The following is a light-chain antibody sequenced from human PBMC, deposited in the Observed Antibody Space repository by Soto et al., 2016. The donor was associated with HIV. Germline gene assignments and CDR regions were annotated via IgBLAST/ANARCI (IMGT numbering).Light chain of an antibody. Sequence: AIQMTQSPSSLSASVGDRVTITCRASQAIKNELGWYQQKPGKPPKLLIYAASSLGGAVPSRFSGSGSGTDFTLTISSLQPEDSASYFCLQDYSYPYTFGQGTRLEI. CDR1: QAIKNE. J-gene: IGKJ2*01. CDR3: LQDYSYPYT. V-gene: IGKV1-6*01. CDR2: AAS.